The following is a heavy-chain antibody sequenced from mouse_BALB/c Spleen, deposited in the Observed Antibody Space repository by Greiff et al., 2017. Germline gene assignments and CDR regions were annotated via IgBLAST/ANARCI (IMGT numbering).Heavy chain of an antibody. CDR2: INPYNDGT. D-gene: IGHD1-1*01. CDR3: ARDSYGSSPYWYFDD. Sequence: VQLQQSGPELVKPGASVKMSCTASGYTITSDVMHWVKQKPGQGLEWIGYINPYNDGTNYNEKFKGKATLTSDTSSSTAYMELSSLTSEDSAVYYCARDSYGSSPYWYFDDWGAGTTVTVSS. CDR1: GYTITSDV. J-gene: IGHJ1*01. V-gene: IGHV1-14*01.